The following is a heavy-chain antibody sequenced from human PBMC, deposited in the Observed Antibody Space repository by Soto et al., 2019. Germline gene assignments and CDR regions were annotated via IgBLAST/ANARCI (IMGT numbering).Heavy chain of an antibody. J-gene: IGHJ4*02. Sequence: GGSLRLSCAAAGVTFSSYGMHWVLQAPSKGLEWVAVIWYDGSNKYYADSVKGRFTISRDNSKNTLYLQMNSLRAEDTAVYYCARDGYCSGGSCYSVPVFDYWGQGTLVTVSS. V-gene: IGHV3-33*08. CDR1: GVTFSSYG. D-gene: IGHD2-15*01. CDR3: ARDGYCSGGSCYSVPVFDY. CDR2: IWYDGSNK.